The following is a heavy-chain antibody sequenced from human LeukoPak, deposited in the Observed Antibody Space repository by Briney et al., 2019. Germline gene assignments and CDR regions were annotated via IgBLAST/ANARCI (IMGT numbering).Heavy chain of an antibody. CDR2: MTPNSEKR. CDR1: GYPFTSYD. D-gene: IGHD6-19*01. V-gene: IGHV1-8*01. Sequence: ASVKVSCKTSGYPFTSYDIHWVRQAAGHGLEWMSWMTPNSEKRAYAQKFQGRVTMTTNTSIDTAYMELSSLTFDDTAIYYCARGRGWGILDSWGQGHLVTVSS. J-gene: IGHJ4*02. CDR3: ARGRGWGILDS.